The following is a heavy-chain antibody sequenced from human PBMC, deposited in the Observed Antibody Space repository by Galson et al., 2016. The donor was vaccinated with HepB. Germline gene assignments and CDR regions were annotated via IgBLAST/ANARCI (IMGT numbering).Heavy chain of an antibody. Sequence: ETLSLTCLVRGGTFSNYFWTWIRQTPGKGLGWIGEINDSGVTKYNPSLRSRVTLSKDTSKNQFSLNLTSLTVADAAMYYCARAPYSSRLYKYFQYWGQGTLVTVSS. V-gene: IGHV4-34*01. CDR3: ARAPYSSRLYKYFQY. J-gene: IGHJ1*01. CDR1: GGTFSNYF. CDR2: INDSGVT. D-gene: IGHD4-11*01.